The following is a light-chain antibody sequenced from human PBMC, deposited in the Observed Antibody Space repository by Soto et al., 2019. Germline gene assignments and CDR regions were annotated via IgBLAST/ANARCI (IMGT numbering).Light chain of an antibody. V-gene: IGKV3-20*01. CDR2: GAS. J-gene: IGKJ4*01. CDR3: QQYGSSPA. CDR1: QSVSSNY. Sequence: EIVLTQSPGTLSLSPGERATLSCRASQSVSSNYLAWYQQKPGQAPRLLIYGASSRATGIPDRFSGSGSGTDFPLTISRLEPEDFALYYCQQYGSSPAFGGGTKVEIK.